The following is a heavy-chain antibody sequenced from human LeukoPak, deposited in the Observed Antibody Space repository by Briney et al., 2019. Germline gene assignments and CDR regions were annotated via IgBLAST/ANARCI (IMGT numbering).Heavy chain of an antibody. V-gene: IGHV4-34*01. J-gene: IGHJ5*02. CDR2: INHSGST. CDR1: GGSFSGYY. D-gene: IGHD1-1*01. Sequence: SETLSLTCAVYGGSFSGYYWSWIRQPPGKGLEWIGEINHSGSTNYNPSLKSRVTISVDTSKNQLSLKLSSVTAADTAVYYCARAATGLRSWFDPWGQGTLVTVSS. CDR3: ARAATGLRSWFDP.